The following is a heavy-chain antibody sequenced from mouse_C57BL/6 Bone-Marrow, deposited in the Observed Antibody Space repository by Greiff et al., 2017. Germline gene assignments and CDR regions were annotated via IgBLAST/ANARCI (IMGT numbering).Heavy chain of an antibody. J-gene: IGHJ4*01. CDR2: ISSGGDYI. Sequence: DVMLVESGEGLVKPGGSLKLSCAASGFTFSSYAMSWVRQTPEKRLEWVAYISSGGDYIYYADTVKGRFTISRDNARNTLYLQMSSLNSEDTAMYYCTRIYYYGSSPFYAMDYWGQGTSVTVSS. V-gene: IGHV5-9-1*02. CDR1: GFTFSSYA. CDR3: TRIYYYGSSPFYAMDY. D-gene: IGHD1-1*01.